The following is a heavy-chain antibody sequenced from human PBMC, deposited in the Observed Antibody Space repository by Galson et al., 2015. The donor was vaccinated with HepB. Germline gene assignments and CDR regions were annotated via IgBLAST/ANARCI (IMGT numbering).Heavy chain of an antibody. V-gene: IGHV4-39*01. CDR2: FLYSGST. Sequence: QVQLQESGPGLVKPSETLSLTCSVSGGSIINSNYWWGWVRQPPGKDLEWIGHFLYSGSTHYNPSLKSRVTISVDASKKQFSLKVNSATAADTAVYYCAGETSNWRNFDSWGQGTLVTVSS. J-gene: IGHJ4*02. D-gene: IGHD4-11*01. CDR1: GGSIINSNYW. CDR3: AGETSNWRNFDS.